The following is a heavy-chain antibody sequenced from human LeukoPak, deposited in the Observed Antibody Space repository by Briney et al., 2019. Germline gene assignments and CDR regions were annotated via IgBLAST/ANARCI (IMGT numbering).Heavy chain of an antibody. D-gene: IGHD3-3*01. J-gene: IGHJ5*02. CDR1: GFTFSNYG. V-gene: IGHV3-48*04. CDR3: ARSPFGVVST. CDR2: ISSSGSTI. Sequence: GGSLILSCAASGFTFSNYGMHWVRQAPGKGLEWVSYISSSGSTIYYADSVKGRFTISRDNAKNSLYLQMNSLGAEDTAVYYCARSPFGVVSTWGQGTLVTVSS.